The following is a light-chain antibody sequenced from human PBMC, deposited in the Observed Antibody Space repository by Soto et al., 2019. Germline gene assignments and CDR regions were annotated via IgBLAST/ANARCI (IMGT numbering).Light chain of an antibody. CDR2: EGS. CDR1: SSNIGSYNL. Sequence: QSVLTQPASVSGSPGQSITISCTGTSSNIGSYNLVSWYQQHPGKAPKLMIFEGSKRPSGVSNRFFGSKSGNTASLTISGLQAEDEADYYCCSYAGSSTLLFGGGTKLTVL. V-gene: IGLV2-23*01. J-gene: IGLJ2*01. CDR3: CSYAGSSTLL.